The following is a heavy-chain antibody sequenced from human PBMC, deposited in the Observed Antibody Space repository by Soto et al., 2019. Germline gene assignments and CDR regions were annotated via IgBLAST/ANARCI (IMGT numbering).Heavy chain of an antibody. D-gene: IGHD1-7*01. CDR3: ARAGTGTTSDYFDY. V-gene: IGHV4-31*03. CDR2: IYYSRST. J-gene: IGHJ4*02. CDR1: GGCISSGGYY. Sequence: TLPLTCTVAGGCISSGGYYWRWMRQHQGKGLEWIGYIYYSRSTYYNPSLKSRVTISVDTSKNQFSLKLSSVTAADTAVYYCARAGTGTTSDYFDYWGQGTLVTVSS.